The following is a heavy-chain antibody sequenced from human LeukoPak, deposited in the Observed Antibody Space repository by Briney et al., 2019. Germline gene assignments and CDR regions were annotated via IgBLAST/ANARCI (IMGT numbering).Heavy chain of an antibody. Sequence: GGSLRLSCAASGFTFSSYEMNWVRQAPGKGLEWVSYISSSGSTIYYADSVKGRFTISRDNAKNSLYLQVNSLRAEDTAVYYCARDDYSGSYHAPFDYWGQGTLVTVSS. V-gene: IGHV3-48*03. J-gene: IGHJ4*02. CDR2: ISSSGSTI. CDR3: ARDDYSGSYHAPFDY. CDR1: GFTFSSYE. D-gene: IGHD1-26*01.